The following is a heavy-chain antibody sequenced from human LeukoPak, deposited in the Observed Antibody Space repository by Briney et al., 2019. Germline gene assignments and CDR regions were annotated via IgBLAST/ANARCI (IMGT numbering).Heavy chain of an antibody. Sequence: PGGSLRLSCAASGFTFSSYWMHWVRQAPGKGLVWVSRINSDGSSTSYADSVKGRFTISRDNAKNTLYLQMNSLRAEDTAVYYCARGAGMAGRGGAFDIWGQGTMVTASS. CDR3: ARGAGMAGRGGAFDI. CDR2: INSDGSST. V-gene: IGHV3-74*01. J-gene: IGHJ3*02. D-gene: IGHD5-24*01. CDR1: GFTFSSYW.